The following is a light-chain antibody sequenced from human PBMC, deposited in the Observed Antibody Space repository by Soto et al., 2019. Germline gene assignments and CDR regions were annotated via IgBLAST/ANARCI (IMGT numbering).Light chain of an antibody. CDR3: QQYNNPYT. J-gene: IGKJ2*01. V-gene: IGKV3-15*01. Sequence: EIVMMQSPATLSVSPGERATLSCRASQSVSSNLAWYQQKPGQAPRLLIYGASTRATGIPARFSGSGSGTEFTLTISSLQSEDFAVYYCQQYNNPYTFGQGTKLEIK. CDR2: GAS. CDR1: QSVSSN.